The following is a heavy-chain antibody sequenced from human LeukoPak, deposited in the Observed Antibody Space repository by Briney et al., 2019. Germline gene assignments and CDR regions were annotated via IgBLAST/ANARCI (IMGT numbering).Heavy chain of an antibody. Sequence: GGSLRLSCSAFGFTLSAYAMNWVRQAPGKGLEYVSTITSNGGSTSNADSVKGRFTISRDNSKNTVYLQMSSLRGEDTAVYYCVKAGNRRDFDYWGQGTLVTVSS. J-gene: IGHJ4*02. CDR2: ITSNGGST. CDR1: GFTLSAYA. D-gene: IGHD1-14*01. CDR3: VKAGNRRDFDY. V-gene: IGHV3-64D*06.